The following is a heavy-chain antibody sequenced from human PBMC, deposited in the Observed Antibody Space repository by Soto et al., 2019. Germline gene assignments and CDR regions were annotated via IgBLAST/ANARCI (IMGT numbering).Heavy chain of an antibody. CDR3: ARDTGRFDVVPAAISAMDV. Sequence: SVKVSCKGSGGNRYTITWVRQAPGQGLEWMGRIIPMFGIATYAQNFQGRVTISADKSTSTAYMELSSLRSEDTAVYYCARDTGRFDVVPAAISAMDVWG. CDR1: GGNRYT. CDR2: IIPMFGIA. J-gene: IGHJ6*02. V-gene: IGHV1-69*04. D-gene: IGHD2-2*01.